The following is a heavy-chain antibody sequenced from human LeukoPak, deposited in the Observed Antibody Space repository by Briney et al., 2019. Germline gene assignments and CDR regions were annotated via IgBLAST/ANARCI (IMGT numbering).Heavy chain of an antibody. J-gene: IGHJ3*02. Sequence: GASVKVSCKASGYTFTSYYMHWVRQAPGQGLEWMGIINPSGGSTSYAQKFQGRVTMTRDMSTSTVYMELSSLRSEDTAVYYCARDPCSSTSCSIGAFDIWGQGTMVTVSS. V-gene: IGHV1-46*01. CDR2: INPSGGST. CDR1: GYTFTSYY. D-gene: IGHD2-2*01. CDR3: ARDPCSSTSCSIGAFDI.